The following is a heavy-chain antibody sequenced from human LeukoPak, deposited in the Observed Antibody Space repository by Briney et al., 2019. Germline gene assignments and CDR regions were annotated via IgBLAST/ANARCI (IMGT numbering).Heavy chain of an antibody. D-gene: IGHD3-10*01. CDR2: ISSSSRTI. J-gene: IGHJ4*02. Sequence: GGSLRLSCAASGFTFSNYNMNWVRQAPGKGLEWVSYISSSSRTIYYADSVKGRFTISRDNAKNSLYLQMNSLRDEDTAAYFCARDRALTMIRGVMEVAYWGQGTLVTVSS. CDR1: GFTFSNYN. CDR3: ARDRALTMIRGVMEVAY. V-gene: IGHV3-48*02.